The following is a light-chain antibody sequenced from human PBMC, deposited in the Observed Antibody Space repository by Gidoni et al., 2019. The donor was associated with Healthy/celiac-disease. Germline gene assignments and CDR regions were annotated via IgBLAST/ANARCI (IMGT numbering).Light chain of an antibody. CDR2: AAS. CDR1: QSISSY. Sequence: DIQITHSPSSLSASVGDRVTITCRASQSISSYLNWYQQKPGKAPKLLIYAASSLQSGVPSRFSGSGSGTDFTLTISSLQPEDFATYYCQQSYSTPWTFGRGTKVEIK. CDR3: QQSYSTPWT. V-gene: IGKV1-39*01. J-gene: IGKJ1*01.